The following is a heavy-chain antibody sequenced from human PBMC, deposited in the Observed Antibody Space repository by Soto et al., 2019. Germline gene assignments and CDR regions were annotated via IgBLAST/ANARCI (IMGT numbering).Heavy chain of an antibody. D-gene: IGHD3-22*01. CDR1: GFTFSSYS. CDR3: ARWDDYYYDSSGNLGLAFDI. J-gene: IGHJ3*02. V-gene: IGHV3-21*01. CDR2: ISSSSSYI. Sequence: SLRFSCAASGFTFSSYSMNWVRQAPGKGLEWVSSISSSSSYIYYADSVKGRFTISRDNAKNSLYLQMNSLRAEDTAVYYCARWDDYYYDSSGNLGLAFDIWGQGTMVTVSS.